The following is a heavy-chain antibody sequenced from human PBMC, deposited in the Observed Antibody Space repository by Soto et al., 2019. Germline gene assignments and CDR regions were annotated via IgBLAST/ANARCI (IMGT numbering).Heavy chain of an antibody. CDR3: ARQFGYCSGGSCYEEFDP. CDR1: GYSFTSYW. Sequence: GESLQISCKGSGYSFTSYWIGWVRQMPGKGLEWMGIIYPGDSDTRYSPSFQGQVTISADKSISTAYLQWSSLKASDTAMYYCARQFGYCSGGSCYEEFDPWGQGTLVTVSS. V-gene: IGHV5-51*01. D-gene: IGHD2-15*01. CDR2: IYPGDSDT. J-gene: IGHJ5*02.